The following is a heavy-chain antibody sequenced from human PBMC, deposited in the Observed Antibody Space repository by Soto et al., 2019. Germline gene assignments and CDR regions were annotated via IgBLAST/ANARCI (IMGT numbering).Heavy chain of an antibody. Sequence: SVKVSCKASGGTFSSYAISWVRQAPGQGLEWMGGIIPIFGTANYAQKFQGRVTITADESTSTAYMELSSLRSEDTAVYYCARGTHYYYGMDVWGQGTTVTVSS. V-gene: IGHV1-69*13. CDR2: IIPIFGTA. CDR3: ARGTHYYYGMDV. CDR1: GGTFSSYA. J-gene: IGHJ6*02.